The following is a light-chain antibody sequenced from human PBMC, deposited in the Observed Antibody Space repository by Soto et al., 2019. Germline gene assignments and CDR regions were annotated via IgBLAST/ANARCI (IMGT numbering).Light chain of an antibody. CDR2: WAS. CDR1: QSVLYSSNNKNY. Sequence: DIVMTQSPDSLAVSLGERATINCKSSQSVLYSSNNKNYLAWYQQKPTQPPKLLIYWASTRESGVPDRFSGSGSGTDFTLTISGLQAEDVAVYYCQQYYTSPFTFGPGTKLGIE. J-gene: IGKJ3*01. CDR3: QQYYTSPFT. V-gene: IGKV4-1*01.